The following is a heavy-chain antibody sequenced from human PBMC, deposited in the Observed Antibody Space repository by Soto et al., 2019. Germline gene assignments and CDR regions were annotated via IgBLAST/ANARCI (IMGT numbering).Heavy chain of an antibody. Sequence: EVQLVESGGGLVQPGGSLRLSCAASGFTFSSYSMNWVRQAPGKGLEWVSYISSSTSTIYYADSVKGRFTISRDNAKNALYLQMSSLRDEDTAVYYCAREGDCSGGSCYFRVAHGMDVWGQGTTVTVSS. D-gene: IGHD2-15*01. CDR2: ISSSTSTI. V-gene: IGHV3-48*02. J-gene: IGHJ6*02. CDR1: GFTFSSYS. CDR3: AREGDCSGGSCYFRVAHGMDV.